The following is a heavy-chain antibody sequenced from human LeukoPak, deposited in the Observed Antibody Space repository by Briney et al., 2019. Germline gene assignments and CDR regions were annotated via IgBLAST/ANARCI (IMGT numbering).Heavy chain of an antibody. CDR1: GGSISSYY. CDR3: AREAGRTNYYYYGMDV. D-gene: IGHD2-2*01. Sequence: SETLSLTCTVSGGSISSYYWSWIRQPPGKGLEWIGYIYYSGSTNYNPSLKSRVTISVDTSKNQFSLKLSSVTAADTAVYYCAREAGRTNYYYYGMDVWGQGTTVTVSS. J-gene: IGHJ6*02. CDR2: IYYSGST. V-gene: IGHV4-59*01.